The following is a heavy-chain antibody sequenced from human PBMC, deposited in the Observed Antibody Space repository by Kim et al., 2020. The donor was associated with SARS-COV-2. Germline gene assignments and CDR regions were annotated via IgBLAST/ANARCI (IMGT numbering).Heavy chain of an antibody. V-gene: IGHV4-39*01. CDR1: GGSISSSSYY. J-gene: IGHJ4*02. CDR3: ARQGPTITIFGVVTPPFDY. Sequence: SETLSLTCTVSGGSISSSSYYWGWIRQPPGKGLEWIGSIYYSGSTYYNPSLKSRVTISVDTSKNQFSLKLSSVTAADTAVYYCARQGPTITIFGVVTPPFDYWGQGTLVTVSS. CDR2: IYYSGST. D-gene: IGHD3-3*01.